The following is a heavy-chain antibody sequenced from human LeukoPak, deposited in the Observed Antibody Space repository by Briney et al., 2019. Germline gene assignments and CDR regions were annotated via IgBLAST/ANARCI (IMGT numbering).Heavy chain of an antibody. V-gene: IGHV3-15*01. CDR1: GFTFSRYW. CDR3: TATLGYCSSTSCYIDY. CDR2: IKSKTDGGTT. Sequence: GGSLRLSCAASGFTFSRYWMSWVRQAPGKGLEWVGRIKSKTDGGTTDYAAPVKGRFTISRDDSKNTLYLQMNSLKTEDTAVYYCTATLGYCSSTSCYIDYWGQGTLVTVSS. J-gene: IGHJ4*02. D-gene: IGHD2-2*02.